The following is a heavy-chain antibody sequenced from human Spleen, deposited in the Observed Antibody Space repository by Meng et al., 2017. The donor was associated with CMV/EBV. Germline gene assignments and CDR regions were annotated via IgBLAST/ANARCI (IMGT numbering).Heavy chain of an antibody. CDR1: GFTFSGYW. J-gene: IGHJ4*02. D-gene: IGHD3-22*01. V-gene: IGHV3-7*01. CDR3: ARGVDTSGYYLGY. CDR2: IKQDGSEK. Sequence: LSLTCAASGFTFSGYWMTWVRQGPRKGPEWVANIKQDGSEKNYVDSVKGRFTISRDNAKNSLYLQMNSLRAEDTAVYYCARGVDTSGYYLGYWGQGTLVTVSS.